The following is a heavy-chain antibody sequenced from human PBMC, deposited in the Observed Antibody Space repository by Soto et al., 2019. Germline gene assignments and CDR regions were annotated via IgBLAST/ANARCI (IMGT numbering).Heavy chain of an antibody. V-gene: IGHV1-69*01. J-gene: IGHJ4*02. CDR2: IIPIFGTA. CDR1: GGTFSSYD. D-gene: IGHD3-10*01. CDR3: ARVLGSGSRDY. Sequence: QVQLVQSGAEVKKPGSSVKVSCKASGGTFSSYDIIWVRQAPGQGLEWMGGIIPIFGTATYAQKFQGRVTITADGSTTTAYMELSSLRSEDTAVYYGARVLGSGSRDYWGQGTLVTVSS.